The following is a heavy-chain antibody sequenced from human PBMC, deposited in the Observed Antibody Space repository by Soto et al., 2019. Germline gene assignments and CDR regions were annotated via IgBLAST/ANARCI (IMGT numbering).Heavy chain of an antibody. J-gene: IGHJ2*01. V-gene: IGHV4-59*12. D-gene: IGHD2-8*01. CDR1: GGSISGYY. Sequence: PSETLSLTCTVSGGSISGYYWSWIRQPPGKGLEWIGNIFDSGSTNYNPSLKSRLTISVDTSKNQFSLRLSSVTAADTAVYYCAREIMPLTNDWYFDLWGRGTLVTVSS. CDR2: IFDSGST. CDR3: AREIMPLTNDWYFDL.